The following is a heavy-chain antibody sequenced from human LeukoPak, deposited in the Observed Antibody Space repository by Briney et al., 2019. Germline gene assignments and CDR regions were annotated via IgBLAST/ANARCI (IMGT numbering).Heavy chain of an antibody. D-gene: IGHD2-15*01. V-gene: IGHV4-30-2*01. CDR2: NYHSGST. CDR1: GGSISSGGYY. CDR3: ARREPWGYSSGSQAFDI. J-gene: IGHJ3*02. Sequence: PSETLSLTCTVSGGSISSGGYYWSWIRQPPGKGLEWIGYNYHSGSTYYNPSLKSRVTISVDRSKNQFSLKLSPVTAADTAVYYCARREPWGYSSGSQAFDIWGQGTMVTVSS.